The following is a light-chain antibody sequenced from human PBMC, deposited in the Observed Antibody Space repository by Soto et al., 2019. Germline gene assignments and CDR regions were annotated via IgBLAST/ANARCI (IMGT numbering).Light chain of an antibody. Sequence: QAVVTQEPSLTVSPGGTVTLTCGSSTGTVTSSHFPYWIQHKPGQAPRTMICNTNDRHSWTPARFSGSLLGGKAALTLSGAQPEDEADYYCLLAYTGARVFGGGTKVTVL. V-gene: IGLV7-46*01. J-gene: IGLJ2*01. CDR1: TGTVTSSHF. CDR2: NTN. CDR3: LLAYTGARV.